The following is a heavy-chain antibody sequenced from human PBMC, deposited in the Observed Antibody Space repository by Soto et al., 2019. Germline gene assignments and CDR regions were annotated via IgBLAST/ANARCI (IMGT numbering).Heavy chain of an antibody. Sequence: PSETLSLTCTASGGSISSYYWTWIRQPPGKGLEWIGRIYSSGSTKYNASLKSRVTMSVDTSRYQFSLKLSSVTAEDTAVYFCARVDGVQAARGGTFKYYYGMDVWGQGTTVTVSS. D-gene: IGHD2-15*01. CDR3: ARVDGVQAARGGTFKYYYGMDV. CDR1: GGSISSYY. J-gene: IGHJ6*02. V-gene: IGHV4-4*07. CDR2: IYSSGST.